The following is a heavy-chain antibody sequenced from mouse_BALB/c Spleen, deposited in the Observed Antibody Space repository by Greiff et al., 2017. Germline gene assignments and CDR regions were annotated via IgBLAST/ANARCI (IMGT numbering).Heavy chain of an antibody. D-gene: IGHD2-4*01. Sequence: DLVKPGASVKLSCKASGYTFTSYWINWIKQRPGQGLEWIGSIAPGSGSTYYNEMFKGKATLTVDTSSSPAYIQLSSLSSEDSAVYFCARGNYYDYSYYAMDYWGQGTSVTVSS. CDR1: GYTFTSYW. J-gene: IGHJ4*01. CDR2: IAPGSGST. V-gene: IGHV1S41*01. CDR3: ARGNYYDYSYYAMDY.